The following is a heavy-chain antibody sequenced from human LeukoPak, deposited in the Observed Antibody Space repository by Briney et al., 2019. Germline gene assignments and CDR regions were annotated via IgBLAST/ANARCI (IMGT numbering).Heavy chain of an antibody. J-gene: IGHJ4*02. Sequence: PGGSLRLSCAASGFSFSSYVIHWVRQAPGRGLEWVALISFDGSNKYYADSVKGRFTISRDNSKNTLYLQMNSLRAEDTAVYYCARAVGSDINYFDYWGQGTLVTVSS. CDR2: ISFDGSNK. D-gene: IGHD4-23*01. CDR3: ARAVGSDINYFDY. CDR1: GFSFSSYV. V-gene: IGHV3-30-3*01.